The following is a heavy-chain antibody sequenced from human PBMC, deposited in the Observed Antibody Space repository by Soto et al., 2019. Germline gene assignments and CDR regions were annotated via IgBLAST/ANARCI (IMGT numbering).Heavy chain of an antibody. CDR2: ISGSGGST. V-gene: IGHV3-23*01. D-gene: IGHD3-3*01. CDR1: GFTFSSYA. J-gene: IGHJ4*02. Sequence: AGSLRLSCAASGFTFSSYAMSWVHQAPGKGLEWVSAISGSGGSTYYADSVKGRFTISRDNSKNTLYLQMNSLRAEDTAVYYCAKTGPLSNRFCFDYWGQGTLVTVSS. CDR3: AKTGPLSNRFCFDY.